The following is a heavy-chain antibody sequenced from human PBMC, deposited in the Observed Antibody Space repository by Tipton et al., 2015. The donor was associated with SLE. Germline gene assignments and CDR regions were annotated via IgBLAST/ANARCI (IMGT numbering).Heavy chain of an antibody. V-gene: IGHV4-4*07. CDR1: GDSINSHY. J-gene: IGHJ4*02. CDR3: ARGGGSYYDY. D-gene: IGHD1-26*01. Sequence: TLSLTCTVPGDSINSHYWSWIRQPAGKGLEWIGRIYSSGSTIYNPSLKSRLTLSLDTSKNQFSLRVRSVTAADTAVYYCARGGGSYYDYWGQGTLVTVSS. CDR2: IYSSGST.